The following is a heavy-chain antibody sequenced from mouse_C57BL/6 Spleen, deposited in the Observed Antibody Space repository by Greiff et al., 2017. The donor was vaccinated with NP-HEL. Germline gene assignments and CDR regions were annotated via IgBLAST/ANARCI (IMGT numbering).Heavy chain of an antibody. V-gene: IGHV1-82*01. CDR1: GYAFSSSW. D-gene: IGHD1-1*01. Sequence: VQLQQSGPELVKPGASVKISCKASGYAFSSSWMNWVKQRPGKGLEWIGRIYPGDGDTNYNGKFKGKATLTADKSSSTAYMQLSSLTSEDAAVYFCAGDKGYYDGDYCAMDDWGQGTSVTVSS. CDR3: AGDKGYYDGDYCAMDD. CDR2: IYPGDGDT. J-gene: IGHJ4*01.